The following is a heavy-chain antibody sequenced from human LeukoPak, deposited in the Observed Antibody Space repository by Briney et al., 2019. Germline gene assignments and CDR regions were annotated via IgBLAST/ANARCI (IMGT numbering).Heavy chain of an antibody. V-gene: IGHV1-8*01. CDR1: GYTFTSYD. CDR3: ARRAKYGSGRYYHYYYYYYMDV. CDR2: MNPNSGNT. D-gene: IGHD3-10*01. J-gene: IGHJ6*03. Sequence: ASVKVSCKASGYTFTSYDINWVRQATGQGLEWMGWMNPNSGNTGYAQKFQGRVTMTRNTSISTAYMELSSLRSEDTAVYYCARRAKYGSGRYYHYYYYYYMDVWGKGTTVTVSS.